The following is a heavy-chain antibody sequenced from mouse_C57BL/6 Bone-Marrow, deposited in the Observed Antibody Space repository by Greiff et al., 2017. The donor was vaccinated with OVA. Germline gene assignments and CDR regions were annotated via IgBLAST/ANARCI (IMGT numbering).Heavy chain of an antibody. CDR3: ARDYYGSSGYFDV. CDR2: IWSGGST. J-gene: IGHJ1*03. V-gene: IGHV2-2*01. CDR1: GFSLTSYG. D-gene: IGHD1-1*01. Sequence: VQVVESGPGLVQPSQSLSITCTVSGFSLTSYGVHWVRQSPGKGLEWLGVIWSGGSTDYNAAFISRLSISKYNSKSQVFFKMNSLQADDTAIDYCARDYYGSSGYFDVWGTGTTVTVSS.